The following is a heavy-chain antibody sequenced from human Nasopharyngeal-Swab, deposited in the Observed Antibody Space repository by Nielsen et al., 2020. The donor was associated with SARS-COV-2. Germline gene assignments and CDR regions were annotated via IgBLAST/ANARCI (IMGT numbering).Heavy chain of an antibody. Sequence: GESLKISCAASGFTFSSYSMNWVRQAPGKGLEWVSSISSSSSYIYYADSVKGRFTISRDNAKNSLYLQMNSLRDEDTAVYYCARGGWEGIAAADTRVYWGQGTLVTVSS. V-gene: IGHV3-21*01. CDR1: GFTFSSYS. D-gene: IGHD6-13*01. CDR2: ISSSSSYI. J-gene: IGHJ4*02. CDR3: ARGGWEGIAAADTRVY.